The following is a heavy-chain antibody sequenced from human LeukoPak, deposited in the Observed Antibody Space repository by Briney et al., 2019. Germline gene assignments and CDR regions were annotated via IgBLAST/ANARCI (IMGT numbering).Heavy chain of an antibody. J-gene: IGHJ6*03. V-gene: IGHV1-18*01. D-gene: IGHD3-10*01. CDR3: ARGARGYGSGSPDYMDV. Sequence: ASVKVSCKASRYTPTSYIISWVRPAPGQGVEWMGWISAYNGNTHYVHKLQGRVTMTQYTSTSTAYRELKSLRSDDTAVYYCARGARGYGSGSPDYMDVWGKGTTVTISS. CDR2: ISAYNGNT. CDR1: RYTPTSYI.